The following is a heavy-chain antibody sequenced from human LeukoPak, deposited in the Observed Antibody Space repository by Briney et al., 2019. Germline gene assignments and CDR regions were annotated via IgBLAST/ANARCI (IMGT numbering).Heavy chain of an antibody. CDR2: INPNSGGT. D-gene: IGHD4-17*01. Sequence: ASVKVSCNSSGYTFTGYYMHWVRQAPGQGLEWMGWINPNSGGTHYAQKFQGRVTMTRDTSISTAYMELSRLRSDDTAVYYCARDDYGDPDYWGQGTLVTVSS. CDR1: GYTFTGYY. J-gene: IGHJ4*02. V-gene: IGHV1-2*02. CDR3: ARDDYGDPDY.